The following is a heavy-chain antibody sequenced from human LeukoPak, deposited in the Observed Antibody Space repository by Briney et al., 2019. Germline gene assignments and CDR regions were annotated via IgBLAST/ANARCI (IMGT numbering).Heavy chain of an antibody. J-gene: IGHJ2*01. V-gene: IGHV4-59*12. CDR1: GGSICDYY. Sequence: SETLSLTCTVSGGSICDYYWSWIRQPPGKGLEWIGYVISIGNTNYNPSLKSRLTISVDTSKNQFSLKMNSVTAADTAVYYCARVGFYGDYAWYFDVWGRGTLVTVSS. CDR3: ARVGFYGDYAWYFDV. CDR2: VISIGNT. D-gene: IGHD4-17*01.